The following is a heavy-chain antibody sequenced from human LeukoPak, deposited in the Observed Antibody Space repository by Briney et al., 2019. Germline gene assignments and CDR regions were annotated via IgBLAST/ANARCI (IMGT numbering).Heavy chain of an antibody. D-gene: IGHD3-22*01. V-gene: IGHV3-23*01. Sequence: PGGSTRLFSGTSGFTFSSNAMSWVRQAPGTGQELVSAISGSDGSTYYADSVNGRFTISTVNSKNTQYLQMNSLMTADTAAYYYSKVWSRYYYRRIPGSWFDPWGQGTLVTVSS. CDR2: ISGSDGST. J-gene: IGHJ5*02. CDR3: SKVWSRYYYRRIPGSWFDP. CDR1: GFTFSSNA.